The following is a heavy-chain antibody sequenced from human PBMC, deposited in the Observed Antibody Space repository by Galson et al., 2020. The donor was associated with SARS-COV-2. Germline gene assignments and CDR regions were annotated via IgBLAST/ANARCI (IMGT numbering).Heavy chain of an antibody. CDR1: GFTFSSYD. CDR3: ARGGEYDFWSGLCGGSRYYYSYMDG. D-gene: IGHD3-3*01. CDR2: IGTAGDT. V-gene: IGHV3-13*01. J-gene: IGHJ6*03. Sequence: GESLKISCAASGFTFSSYDMHWVRQATGKGLEWVSAIGTAGDTYYPGSVKGRFTISRENAKNSLYLQMNSLRAGDTAVYYCARGGEYDFWSGLCGGSRYYYSYMDGWGKGPTVTVSS.